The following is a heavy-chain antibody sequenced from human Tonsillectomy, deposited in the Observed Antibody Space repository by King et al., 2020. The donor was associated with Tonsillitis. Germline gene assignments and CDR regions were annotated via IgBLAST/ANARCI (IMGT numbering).Heavy chain of an antibody. CDR3: ARDSTPSESYIYYDAFDI. V-gene: IGHV3-7*03. Sequence: EVQLVESGGGLVQPGGFLRLSCAASGFTFNSNWMSWVRQAPGKGLEWVANINQDGSEKYYADSVKGRFTISRDNAKNSLNLQMSSLRAEDTAVYYCARDSTPSESYIYYDAFDIWGQGTTVTVSS. D-gene: IGHD3-10*01. J-gene: IGHJ3*02. CDR2: INQDGSEK. CDR1: GFTFNSNW.